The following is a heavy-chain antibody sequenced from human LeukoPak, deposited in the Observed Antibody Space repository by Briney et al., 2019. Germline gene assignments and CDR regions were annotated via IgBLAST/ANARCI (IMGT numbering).Heavy chain of an antibody. Sequence: SETLSLTCTVSGGSITSNYWNCIRQPAGKGLEWIGRIYNSGTTNYNPSLKSRVTMSMDTSKNEFSLKLSSVTAADTAVYFCARYPLYDCNGNYFDTWGQGTLVTVSS. CDR1: GGSITSNY. CDR3: ARYPLYDCNGNYFDT. D-gene: IGHD2-21*01. CDR2: IYNSGTT. J-gene: IGHJ5*02. V-gene: IGHV4-4*07.